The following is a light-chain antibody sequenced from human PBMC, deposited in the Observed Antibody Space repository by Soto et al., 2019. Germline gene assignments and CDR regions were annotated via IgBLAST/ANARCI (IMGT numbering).Light chain of an antibody. Sequence: QSALTQPASVSVSPGQSITISCTGTSSDVGAYNYVSWYQQHPGKAPKLIIYNVSNRPSGVSNRFSVSKSANTASLTIFGLQAEDEADYYCSSFTGRTTVLFGGGTQLTVL. CDR3: SSFTGRTTVL. V-gene: IGLV2-14*01. CDR2: NVS. CDR1: SSDVGAYNY. J-gene: IGLJ2*01.